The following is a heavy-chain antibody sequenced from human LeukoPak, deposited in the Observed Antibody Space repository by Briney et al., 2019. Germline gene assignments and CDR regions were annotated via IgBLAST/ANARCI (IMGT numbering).Heavy chain of an antibody. CDR2: IWYDGSNK. CDR3: ARDGYCSGGSCYEGDYYYGMDV. J-gene: IGHJ6*02. D-gene: IGHD2-15*01. CDR1: GFTFSSYG. V-gene: IGHV3-33*01. Sequence: GGSLRLSCAASGFTFSSYGMHWVRQAPGRGLGWVAVIWYDGSNKYYADSVKGRFTISRDNSKNTLYLQMNSLRAEDTAVYYCARDGYCSGGSCYEGDYYYGMDVWGQGTTVTVSS.